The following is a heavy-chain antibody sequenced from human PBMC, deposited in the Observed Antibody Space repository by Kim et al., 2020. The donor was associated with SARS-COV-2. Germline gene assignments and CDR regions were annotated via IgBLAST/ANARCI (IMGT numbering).Heavy chain of an antibody. Sequence: GSTYYAASVMGRFNISRDNSKNTLYLQMNSLGAEDRAVYYCTRDVFDGYWNWGQGTLVTVSS. CDR3: TRDVFDGYWN. D-gene: IGHD1-1*01. CDR2: GST. V-gene: IGHV3-53*01. J-gene: IGHJ4*02.